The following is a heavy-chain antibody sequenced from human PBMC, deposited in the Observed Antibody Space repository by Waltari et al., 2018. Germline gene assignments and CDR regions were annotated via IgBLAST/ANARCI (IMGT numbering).Heavy chain of an antibody. CDR3: ATAAARSGIAARPLDY. D-gene: IGHD6-6*01. CDR1: GFTVSSNY. Sequence: EVQLVESGGGLIQPGGSLRLSCAASGFTVSSNYMSWFRQAPGKGLEWVSVIYSGGSTYYADSVKGRFTISRDNSKNTLYLQMNSLRAEDTAVYYCATAAARSGIAARPLDYWGQGTLVTVSS. V-gene: IGHV3-53*01. J-gene: IGHJ4*02. CDR2: IYSGGST.